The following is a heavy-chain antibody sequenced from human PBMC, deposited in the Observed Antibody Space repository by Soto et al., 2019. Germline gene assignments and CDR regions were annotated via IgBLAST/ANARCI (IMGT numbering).Heavy chain of an antibody. CDR1: GLTFSNYA. CDR3: AKNQERELPRVIDF. D-gene: IGHD1-7*01. J-gene: IGHJ4*02. V-gene: IGHV3-23*01. Sequence: EVRLLESGGGLVKPGGSLRLSCATSGLTFSNYAMSWVRQAPGGGLEWVSSMSGSSSTTYYADSVRGRFTISRDRSKNTLYLQMSSLRAEDTVLYYCAKNQERELPRVIDFWGQGTLVTVSS. CDR2: MSGSSSTT.